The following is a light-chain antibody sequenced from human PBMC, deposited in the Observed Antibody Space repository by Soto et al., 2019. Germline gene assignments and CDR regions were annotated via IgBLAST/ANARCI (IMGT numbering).Light chain of an antibody. CDR1: QAIRND. CDR2: GSS. Sequence: DIQMTQSPSSLSASVGDRVTITCRASQAIRNDLAWYQQKPGRAPKRLIYGSSSLQSGVPSRFGGRGSGTEFTLTISSLQPEDFATYYCLQHNVFPRTFGQGTKVEMK. V-gene: IGKV1-17*01. J-gene: IGKJ1*01. CDR3: LQHNVFPRT.